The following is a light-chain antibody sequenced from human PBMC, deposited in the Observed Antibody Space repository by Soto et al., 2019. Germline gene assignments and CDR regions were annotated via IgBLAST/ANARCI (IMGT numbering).Light chain of an antibody. J-gene: IGKJ2*01. V-gene: IGKV1-12*01. Sequence: DIQMTQSPSSVSASVGDRVTITCRASHVISSWLAWYQQKLGKAPKLLIYAASRLQSGVPSRFSGSESGADFSLTISSLQPEDVATYYCQQTNDFPYTFGQGTKLEIK. CDR2: AAS. CDR1: HVISSW. CDR3: QQTNDFPYT.